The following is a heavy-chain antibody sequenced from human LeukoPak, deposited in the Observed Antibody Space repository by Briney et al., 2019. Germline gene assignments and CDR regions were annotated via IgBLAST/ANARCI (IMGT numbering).Heavy chain of an antibody. V-gene: IGHV3-66*01. CDR1: GFSVSRNN. Sequence: GGSLRLSCEASGFSVSRNNMSWVRQAPGKGLEWVSVIYSAGSTYYADSVKGRFSISRDNSNNTLFLQMNSLRAGDTSIYYCARERFDGAKDALDIWGQGAMVTVSS. CDR3: ARERFDGAKDALDI. CDR2: IYSAGST. J-gene: IGHJ3*02. D-gene: IGHD4/OR15-4a*01.